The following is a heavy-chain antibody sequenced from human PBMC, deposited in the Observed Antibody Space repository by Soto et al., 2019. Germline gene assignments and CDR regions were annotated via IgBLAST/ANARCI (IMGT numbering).Heavy chain of an antibody. CDR3: ARGPRSYDFWSGYYFFDP. CDR2: MNPNSGNT. CDR1: GYTFASYD. V-gene: IGHV1-8*01. D-gene: IGHD3-3*01. J-gene: IGHJ5*02. Sequence: ASVKVSCKASGYTFASYDINWVRQATGQGLEWMGWMNPNSGNTGYAQKFQGRVTMTRNTSISTAYMELSSLRSEDTAVYYCARGPRSYDFWSGYYFFDPWGQGTLVTVSS.